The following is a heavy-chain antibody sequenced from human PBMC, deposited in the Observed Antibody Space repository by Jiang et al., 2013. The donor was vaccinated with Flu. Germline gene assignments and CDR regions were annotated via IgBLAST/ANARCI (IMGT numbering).Heavy chain of an antibody. CDR2: ISYDGSNK. Sequence: GVVQPGRSLRLSCAASGFTFSSYAMHWVRQAPGKGLEWVAVISYDGSNKYYADSVKGRFTISRDNSKNTLYLQMNSLRAEDTAVYYCARATGRKMIVVQSAFDIWGQGTMVTVSS. J-gene: IGHJ3*02. V-gene: IGHV3-30*01. CDR3: ARATGRKMIVVQSAFDI. D-gene: IGHD3-22*01. CDR1: GFTFSSYA.